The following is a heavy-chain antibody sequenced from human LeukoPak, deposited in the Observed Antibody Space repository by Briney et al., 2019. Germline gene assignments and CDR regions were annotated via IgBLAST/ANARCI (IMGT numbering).Heavy chain of an antibody. CDR1: GGSINNHY. CDR3: ASRPAGSTWYGVFDY. J-gene: IGHJ4*02. Sequence: PSETLSLTCTVSGGSINNHYWSWIRQPPGKGLEWIGYIFNGGSTNYNPSLKGRVTMSIDTSRDQFSLRLSSVTAADTAIYYCASRPAGSTWYGVFDYWSQGTLVTVSS. V-gene: IGHV4-59*11. D-gene: IGHD6-13*01. CDR2: IFNGGST.